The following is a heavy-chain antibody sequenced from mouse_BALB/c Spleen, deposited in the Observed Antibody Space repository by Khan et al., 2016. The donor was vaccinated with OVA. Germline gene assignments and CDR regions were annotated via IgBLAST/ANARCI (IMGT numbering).Heavy chain of an antibody. D-gene: IGHD2-1*01. CDR1: GFSFSSYT. V-gene: IGHV5-6-4*01. J-gene: IGHJ1*01. Sequence: EVELVASGGGLVNPGGSLKLSCAASGFSFSSYTMSWVRQTPEKRLEWVATISSGSTYTYYPDSVKGRFTISRDNAKNTLYLQMSSLKSEDTAMYYCTRDGNYAHWYFDVWGAGTTVTVSS. CDR2: ISSGSTYT. CDR3: TRDGNYAHWYFDV.